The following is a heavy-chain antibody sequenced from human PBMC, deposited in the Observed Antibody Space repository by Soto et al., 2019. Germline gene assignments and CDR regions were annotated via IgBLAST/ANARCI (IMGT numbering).Heavy chain of an antibody. Sequence: GGSLRLSCAASGFTFDDYAMHWVRQAPGKGLEWVSGISWNSGSIGYADSVKGRSTISRDNAKNSLYLQMNSLRAEDTALYYCAKANSWLQFPFDYWGQGTLVTVSS. J-gene: IGHJ4*02. V-gene: IGHV3-9*01. CDR2: ISWNSGSI. D-gene: IGHD5-12*01. CDR3: AKANSWLQFPFDY. CDR1: GFTFDDYA.